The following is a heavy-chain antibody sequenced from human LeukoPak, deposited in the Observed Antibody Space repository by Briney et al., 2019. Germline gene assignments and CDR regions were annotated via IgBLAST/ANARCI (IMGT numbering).Heavy chain of an antibody. Sequence: PSETLSLTCTVSGDSISSGYYWGWIRQPPEKGLEWIGSIYHSGSTYYNPSLKSRVTISVDTSKNQFSLKLSSVTAADTAVYYCARESQWLVEGNWFDPWGQGTLVTVSS. CDR3: ARESQWLVEGNWFDP. V-gene: IGHV4-38-2*02. CDR2: IYHSGST. CDR1: GDSISSGYY. J-gene: IGHJ5*02. D-gene: IGHD6-19*01.